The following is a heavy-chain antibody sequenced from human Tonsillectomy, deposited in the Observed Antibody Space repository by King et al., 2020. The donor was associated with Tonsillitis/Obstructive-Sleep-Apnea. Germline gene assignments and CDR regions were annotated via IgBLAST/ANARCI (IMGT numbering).Heavy chain of an antibody. CDR3: ARDYRGDRGGFDI. V-gene: IGHV3-30*04. J-gene: IGHJ3*02. Sequence: VQLVESGGGVVQPGRSLRLSCAASGFTFSSYVIHWVRQGPGKGLEWVAVISNDGSNKYYGDSVKGRFTISRDNSKSTLWLQMNSLRAEDTAVYYCARDYRGDRGGFDIWGQGTMVTVSS. CDR2: ISNDGSNK. CDR1: GFTFSSYV. D-gene: IGHD3-10*01.